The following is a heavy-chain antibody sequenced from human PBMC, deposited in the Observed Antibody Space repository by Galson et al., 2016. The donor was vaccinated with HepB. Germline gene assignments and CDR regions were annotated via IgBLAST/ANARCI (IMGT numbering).Heavy chain of an antibody. CDR1: GYTFTSYY. Sequence: SVKVSCKASGYTFTSYYVTWVRQAPGQGLEWMGWISAYNFKTNYAQNLQGRVTMTADTSTNTAYMEVRRLRSDDTAMYYCVKTTGGWPPFVDIWGQGTMVTVSS. J-gene: IGHJ3*02. V-gene: IGHV1-18*04. CDR2: ISAYNFKT. D-gene: IGHD6-19*01. CDR3: VKTTGGWPPFVDI.